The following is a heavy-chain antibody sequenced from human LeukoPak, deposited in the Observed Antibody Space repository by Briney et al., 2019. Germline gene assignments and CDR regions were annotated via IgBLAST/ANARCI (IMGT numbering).Heavy chain of an antibody. D-gene: IGHD3-3*01. J-gene: IGHJ4*02. V-gene: IGHV3-53*01. CDR3: ISHTREWSFDY. CDR1: GFTVSSNY. Sequence: GGSLRLSCAASGFTVSSNYMIWVRQAPGKGLEWVSLIYSGGSTYYADSVKGRFTISRDNSKNTLYLQMNSLRAEDTAVYYCISHTREWSFDYWGQGTLVTVSS. CDR2: IYSGGST.